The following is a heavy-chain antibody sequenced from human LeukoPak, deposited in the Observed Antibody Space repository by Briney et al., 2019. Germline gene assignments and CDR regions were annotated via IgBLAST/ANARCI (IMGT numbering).Heavy chain of an antibody. Sequence: SVKVSCKASGGTFSSYAISWVRQAPGQGLEWMGRIIPIFGTANYAQKFQGRVTITTDESTSTAYMELSSLRSEDTAVYYCVRDRFGVLDAFDIWGQGTMVTVSS. D-gene: IGHD2-8*01. CDR1: GGTFSSYA. CDR2: IIPIFGTA. V-gene: IGHV1-69*05. CDR3: VRDRFGVLDAFDI. J-gene: IGHJ3*02.